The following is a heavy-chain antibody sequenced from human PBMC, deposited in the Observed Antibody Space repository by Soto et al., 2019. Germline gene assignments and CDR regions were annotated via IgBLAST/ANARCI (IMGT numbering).Heavy chain of an antibody. CDR3: GXNPPGGAMIVVADAFDI. D-gene: IGHD3-22*01. CDR1: GGSISSSSYY. CDR2: IYYSGST. J-gene: IGHJ3*02. V-gene: IGHV4-39*01. Sequence: SETLSLTCTVSGGSISSSSYYWGXIRQPPGKGLEWIGSIYYSGSTYYNPSLKSRVTISVDTSKNQFSLKLSSVTAAATAVYDFGXNPPGGAMIVVADAFDIWGQGTMVTVSS.